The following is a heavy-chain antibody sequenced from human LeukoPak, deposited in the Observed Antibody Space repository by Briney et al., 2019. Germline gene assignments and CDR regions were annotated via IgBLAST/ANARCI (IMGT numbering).Heavy chain of an antibody. CDR3: ASHYDSSGYYPFDFDY. D-gene: IGHD3-22*01. CDR1: GGSIGSYY. J-gene: IGHJ4*02. Sequence: SETLSLTCTVSGGSIGSYYWSWIRQPPGKGLEWIGYIYYSGSTNYNPSLKSRVTISVDTSKNQFSLKLSSVTAADTAVYYCASHYDSSGYYPFDFDYWGQGTLVTVSS. CDR2: IYYSGST. V-gene: IGHV4-59*01.